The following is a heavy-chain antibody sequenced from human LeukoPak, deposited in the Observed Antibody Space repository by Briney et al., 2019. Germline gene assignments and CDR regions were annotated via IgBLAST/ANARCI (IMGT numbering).Heavy chain of an antibody. CDR1: GYTFTVYY. Sequence: ASVKVSCKASGYTFTVYYVHWVRQAPGQGLEWMGGIIPIFGTVNYAQKFQGRVTITADESTSTAYMELSSLRSEDTAVYYCARDVYYHGSGSYQPGAYFDYWGQGTLVTVSS. CDR2: IIPIFGTV. CDR3: ARDVYYHGSGSYQPGAYFDY. D-gene: IGHD3-10*01. J-gene: IGHJ4*02. V-gene: IGHV1-69*13.